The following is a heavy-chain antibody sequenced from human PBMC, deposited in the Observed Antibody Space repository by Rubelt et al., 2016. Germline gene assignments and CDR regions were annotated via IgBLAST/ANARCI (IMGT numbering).Heavy chain of an antibody. CDR1: GGSISSYY. V-gene: IGHV4-59*01. J-gene: IGHJ2*01. CDR2: IYYSGST. D-gene: IGHD4-11*01. CDR3: ATDRPFYSKAPLRYFDL. Sequence: QVQLQESGPGLVKPSETLSLTCTVSGGSISSYYWSWIRQPPGKGLEWIGYIYYSGSTNSNPSPSGRVPKSRDTSKNMVSRGVSSGAPADTAGYYCATDRPFYSKAPLRYFDLWGRGTLVTVSS.